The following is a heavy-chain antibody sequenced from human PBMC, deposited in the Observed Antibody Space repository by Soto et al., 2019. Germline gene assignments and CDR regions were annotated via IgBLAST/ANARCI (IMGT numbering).Heavy chain of an antibody. V-gene: IGHV1-69*06. CDR2: IIPAFSKA. Sequence: QVQLVQSGAEVKNPGSSVKVSCKTSGGTFNSYLIDWVRQAPGQGLEWMGGIIPAFSKAKYAQKFQGRVTITADKSTTTAYMELRTLTSEDTAVYYCARGLDQPSVGLYLDTWGQGILVTVSS. D-gene: IGHD2-2*01. CDR1: GGTFNSYL. J-gene: IGHJ4*02. CDR3: ARGLDQPSVGLYLDT.